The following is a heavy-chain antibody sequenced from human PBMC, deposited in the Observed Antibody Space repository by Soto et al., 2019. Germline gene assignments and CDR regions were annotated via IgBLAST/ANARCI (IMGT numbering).Heavy chain of an antibody. CDR1: GYTFTAYA. V-gene: IGHV1-3*05. Sequence: QVQLVQSGAEEKKPGASVKVSCETSGYTFTAYAIHWVRQAPGQRLEWMGWINAANGNTRYAQKFQTRLTITTDTSASTAYMDLSSVRFEDTAVYYCARSAISPSGGLIGLFDFWGQGNLVAVSS. J-gene: IGHJ4*02. D-gene: IGHD3-16*02. CDR3: ARSAISPSGGLIGLFDF. CDR2: INAANGNT.